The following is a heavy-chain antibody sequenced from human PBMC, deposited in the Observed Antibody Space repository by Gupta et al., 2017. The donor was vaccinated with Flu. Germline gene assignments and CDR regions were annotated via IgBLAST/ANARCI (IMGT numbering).Heavy chain of an antibody. CDR3: ARSYDFGDSSFQY. CDR2: IWSDESKE. Sequence: QVQLVESGGGVVQPGRSLRLSCAASGFIFSSYGMHWVRQAPGKGLEWVAVIWSDESKEYYADSVKGRFTISRDNSKNTLYLQMNSLRVEDTAVYYCARSYDFGDSSFQYWGRGTLVTVSS. V-gene: IGHV3-33*01. CDR1: GFIFSSYG. D-gene: IGHD4-17*01. J-gene: IGHJ4*02.